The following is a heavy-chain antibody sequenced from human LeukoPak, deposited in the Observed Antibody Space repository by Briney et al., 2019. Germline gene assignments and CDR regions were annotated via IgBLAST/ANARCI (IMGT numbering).Heavy chain of an antibody. D-gene: IGHD5-12*01. CDR1: GFTFTNYP. Sequence: GGSLRLSCAASGFTFTNYPMIWVRQAPGRGLTWVSGISGSGGSTHYADSVKGRFTISRDNPRSTLYLQMSSLRAEDTAVYYCARKLSGYAPFDCWGQGTLVTVSS. CDR3: ARKLSGYAPFDC. CDR2: ISGSGGST. V-gene: IGHV3-23*01. J-gene: IGHJ4*02.